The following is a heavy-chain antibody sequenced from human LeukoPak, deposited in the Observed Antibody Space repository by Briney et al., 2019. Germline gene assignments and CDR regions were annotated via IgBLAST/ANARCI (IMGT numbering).Heavy chain of an antibody. CDR3: VYGYNLQY. D-gene: IGHD4-17*01. J-gene: IGHJ4*02. CDR2: ISGSGGST. Sequence: PGGSLRLSCVASGFTFSSYAMTWVRQAPGKALEWVSSISGSGGSTYYAGSVKGRFTISRDNSRNTLYLQMDSLRAEDTAIYYCVYGYNLQYWGQGTLVTVSS. V-gene: IGHV3-23*01. CDR1: GFTFSSYA.